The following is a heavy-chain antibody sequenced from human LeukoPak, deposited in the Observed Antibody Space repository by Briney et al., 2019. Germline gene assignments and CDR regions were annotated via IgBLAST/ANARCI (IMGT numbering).Heavy chain of an antibody. V-gene: IGHV3-33*01. CDR2: IWYDGSKK. Sequence: PGRSLRLSCVASGLTFSSYGMHWVRQAPGKGLEWVAVIWYDGSKKYSADSLKGRFTISRDDSKSTLYLQMNSLRAEDTAVYYCARDLGTAGSFYFDYWGQGTLVTVSS. J-gene: IGHJ4*02. CDR1: GLTFSSYG. CDR3: ARDLGTAGSFYFDY. D-gene: IGHD6-19*01.